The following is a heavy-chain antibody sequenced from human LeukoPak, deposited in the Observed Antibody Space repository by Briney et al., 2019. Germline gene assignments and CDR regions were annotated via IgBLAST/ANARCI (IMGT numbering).Heavy chain of an antibody. D-gene: IGHD6-13*01. Sequence: ASVKVSCKASGYTFTSYGISWVRQAPGQGLEWMGWISAYNGNTNYAQKLQGRVTMTTDTSTSTAYMELRSLRSDDTAVYYCARVTAAAGTLGVYYYYYYMDVWGKGTMVTVSS. V-gene: IGHV1-18*01. CDR1: GYTFTSYG. J-gene: IGHJ6*03. CDR2: ISAYNGNT. CDR3: ARVTAAAGTLGVYYYYYYMDV.